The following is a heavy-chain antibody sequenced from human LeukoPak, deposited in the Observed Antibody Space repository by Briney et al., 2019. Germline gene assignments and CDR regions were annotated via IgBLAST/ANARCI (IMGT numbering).Heavy chain of an antibody. CDR3: ARDRDSIAVAGSPRYCDY. V-gene: IGHV1-18*01. D-gene: IGHD6-19*01. J-gene: IGHJ4*02. Sequence: ASVTASCKASGYTLNTYGVSWVRQAPGQGLEWMGWISGYNDKKEFAQKFQGRVTMTTDASTNTAYMELRSLTYDDTAVYYCARDRDSIAVAGSPRYCDYWGQGSLVTVSS. CDR1: GYTLNTYG. CDR2: ISGYNDKK.